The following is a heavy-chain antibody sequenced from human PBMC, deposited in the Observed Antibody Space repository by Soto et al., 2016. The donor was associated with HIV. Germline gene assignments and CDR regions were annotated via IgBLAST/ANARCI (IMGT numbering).Heavy chain of an antibody. CDR1: GFTFSSYG. CDR3: ARGHYYYDTNYFDY. Sequence: VQLVESGGGVVQPGRSLRLSCAASGFTFSSYGMHWVRQAPGKGLEWVAVLSYDGNNKYYADSVKGRFTISRDNSNNTLYVHINSLRPEDTAVYYCARGHYYYDTNYFDYWGQGTLATVSS. V-gene: IGHV3-30*19. J-gene: IGHJ4*02. CDR2: LSYDGNNK. D-gene: IGHD3-22*01.